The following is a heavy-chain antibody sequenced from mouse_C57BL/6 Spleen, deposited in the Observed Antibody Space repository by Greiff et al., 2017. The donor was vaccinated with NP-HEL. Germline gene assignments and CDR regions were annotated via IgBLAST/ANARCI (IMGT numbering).Heavy chain of an antibody. CDR2: IDPEDGDT. CDR1: GFNIKDYY. Sequence: VQLQQSGAELVRPGASVKLSCTASGFNIKDYYMHWVKQRPEQGLEWIGRIDPEDGDTEYAPKFQGKATMTADTSSNTAYLQLSSLTSEDTAVYYCTSYYGYDDYYAMDYWGQGTSVTVSS. D-gene: IGHD2-9*01. V-gene: IGHV14-1*01. CDR3: TSYYGYDDYYAMDY. J-gene: IGHJ4*01.